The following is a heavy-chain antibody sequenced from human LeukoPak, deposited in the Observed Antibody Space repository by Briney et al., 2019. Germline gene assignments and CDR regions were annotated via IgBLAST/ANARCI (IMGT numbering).Heavy chain of an antibody. CDR2: INPNSGGT. J-gene: IGHJ6*03. D-gene: IGHD5-18*01. CDR1: GYTFTGYY. CDR3: ASSGIQLWLQSYYYYYMDV. Sequence: ASVKVSCKTSGYTFTGYYMHWVRQAPGQGLEWMGWINPNSGGTNYAQKFQGRVTMTRDTSISTAYMELSRLRSDDTAVYYCASSGIQLWLQSYYYYYMDVWGKGTTVTVSS. V-gene: IGHV1-2*02.